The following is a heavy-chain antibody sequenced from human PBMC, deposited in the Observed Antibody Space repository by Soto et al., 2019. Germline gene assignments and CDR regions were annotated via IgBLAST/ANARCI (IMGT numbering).Heavy chain of an antibody. Sequence: GGSLRLSCAASAFTFSSYAMAWVRQAPGEGLEWVSSIAGSGGDISYADSVKGRFTISRDNSKNTLYLQMDSLRAEDTAIYYCAKKYRGTYPFDYWGQGTLVTVSS. CDR2: IAGSGGDI. CDR3: AKKYRGTYPFDY. V-gene: IGHV3-23*01. D-gene: IGHD1-26*01. J-gene: IGHJ4*02. CDR1: AFTFSSYA.